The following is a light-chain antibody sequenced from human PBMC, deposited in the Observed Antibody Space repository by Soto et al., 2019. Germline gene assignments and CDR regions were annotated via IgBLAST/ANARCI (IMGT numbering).Light chain of an antibody. CDR1: QGIGSF. CDR2: TAS. Sequence: DIQLTQSPSFLSASVGDRVTITCRASQGIGSFLTWYQQKPGKAPKLLISTASTLQSGVPSRFSGSGSGTEFTLTISSLQPEDFATYYCQQHHSYPRLTFGGGTKVEIK. J-gene: IGKJ4*01. V-gene: IGKV1-9*01. CDR3: QQHHSYPRLT.